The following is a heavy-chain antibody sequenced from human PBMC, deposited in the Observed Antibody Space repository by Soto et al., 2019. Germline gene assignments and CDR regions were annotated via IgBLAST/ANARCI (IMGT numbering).Heavy chain of an antibody. V-gene: IGHV3-53*01. CDR3: TTGGSSLGY. CDR2: IYTDGST. D-gene: IGHD6-6*01. Sequence: ESGGGSIQPGASLRLSCAASGLTVSSNYMSWVRQAPGKGLEWVSFIYTDGSTYYADSVKGRFTISRDNSKNTLYLQMNSLRAEDTAIYYCTTGGSSLGYWGQGTLVTVSS. J-gene: IGHJ4*02. CDR1: GLTVSSNY.